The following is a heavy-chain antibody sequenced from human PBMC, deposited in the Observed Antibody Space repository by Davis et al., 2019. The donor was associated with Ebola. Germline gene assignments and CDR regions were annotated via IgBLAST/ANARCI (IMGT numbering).Heavy chain of an antibody. D-gene: IGHD2-2*01. Sequence: AASVKVSCKASGYIFTSYAMHWVRQAPGQRLEWMGWINAGNGDTKYSQKFRGRVTITRDTSASTSYMELSSLRSEDTAVYYCARWVAGSSSYFDYWGQGTLVTVS. J-gene: IGHJ4*02. CDR2: INAGNGDT. V-gene: IGHV1-3*01. CDR1: GYIFTSYA. CDR3: ARWVAGSSSYFDY.